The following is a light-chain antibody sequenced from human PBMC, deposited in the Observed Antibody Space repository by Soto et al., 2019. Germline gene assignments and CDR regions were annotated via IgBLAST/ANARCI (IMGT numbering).Light chain of an antibody. V-gene: IGKV3-15*01. CDR1: QSVNSN. CDR2: GAS. CDR3: QEYNTWPWT. Sequence: ETVMTQSSATLSVSPGERATLSCRASQSVNSNLAWYQQKLGQAPRVLIFGASTRATGIPARFSGSGSGTEFSLTINSLQSEDFAVYYCQEYNTWPWTFGQGTKVDIK. J-gene: IGKJ1*01.